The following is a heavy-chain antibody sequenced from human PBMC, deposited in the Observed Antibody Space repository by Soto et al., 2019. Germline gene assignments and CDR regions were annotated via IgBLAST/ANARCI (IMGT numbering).Heavy chain of an antibody. CDR3: ARPPTVNSINAFDI. D-gene: IGHD2-21*01. Sequence: PGESLKISCKGSGYSFTTYWIGWVRQMPGKGLEWMGIIYPADSDTGYSPSFQGQVTISADKSLSTAYLQWSSLKASDTAMYYCARPPTVNSINAFDIWGQGTMVTVSS. CDR1: GYSFTTYW. V-gene: IGHV5-51*01. J-gene: IGHJ3*02. CDR2: IYPADSDT.